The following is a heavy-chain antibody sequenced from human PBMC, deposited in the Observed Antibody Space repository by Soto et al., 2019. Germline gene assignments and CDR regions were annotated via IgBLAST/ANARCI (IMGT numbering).Heavy chain of an antibody. V-gene: IGHV4-31*03. J-gene: IGHJ4*02. Sequence: QVQLQESGPGLVKPSQTLSLTCTVSGGSISSGGYYWTWIRQHPGKGLEWIGYIYYSGTSYYNPALXCXXTISVDTSKTRFSLKLSSVTAADTAVYYCARAPSIWGPGTLVTVSS. CDR2: IYYSGTS. CDR1: GGSISSGGYY. CDR3: ARAPSI.